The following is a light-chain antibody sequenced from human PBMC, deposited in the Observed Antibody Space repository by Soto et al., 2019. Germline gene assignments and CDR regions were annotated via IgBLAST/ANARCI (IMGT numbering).Light chain of an antibody. Sequence: QSFLTQPPSASGTPGQRVTISCSGSSSNIGSNIVNWYQQLPGTAPKVLIHSNNQRPSGVPDRFSGSKSGTSASLAISGLQAGDEADYHCAAWDDRMTGYVFGTGTKVTVL. CDR2: SNN. V-gene: IGLV1-44*01. CDR3: AAWDDRMTGYV. J-gene: IGLJ1*01. CDR1: SSNIGSNI.